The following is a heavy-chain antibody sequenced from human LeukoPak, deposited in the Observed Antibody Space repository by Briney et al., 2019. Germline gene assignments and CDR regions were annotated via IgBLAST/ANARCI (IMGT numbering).Heavy chain of an antibody. CDR2: ISYDGSNK. CDR3: ASQNSGYYYYGMDV. Sequence: GGSLRLSCAASGFTFSSYGMHWVHQAPGKGLEWVAVISYDGSNKYYADSVKGRFTISRDNSKNTLYLQMNSLRAEDTAVYYCASQNSGYYYYGMDVWGQGTTVTVSS. CDR1: GFTFSSYG. D-gene: IGHD1-26*01. V-gene: IGHV3-30*03. J-gene: IGHJ6*02.